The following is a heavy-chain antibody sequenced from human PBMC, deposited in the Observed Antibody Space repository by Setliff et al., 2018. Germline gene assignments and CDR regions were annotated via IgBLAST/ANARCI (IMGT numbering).Heavy chain of an antibody. V-gene: IGHV1-18*01. Sequence: ASVKVSCKTPGKTDDSYHIHWVRQAPGQGLDWMGWVTIYNGNTKYAQNLQGRLTLSTDRSTSTVYMELGSLTTDDTAIYYCARVESMVRGKNILRHFDYWGQGTQVTVSS. CDR1: GKTDDSYH. D-gene: IGHD3-10*01. CDR2: VTIYNGNT. CDR3: ARVESMVRGKNILRHFDY. J-gene: IGHJ4*02.